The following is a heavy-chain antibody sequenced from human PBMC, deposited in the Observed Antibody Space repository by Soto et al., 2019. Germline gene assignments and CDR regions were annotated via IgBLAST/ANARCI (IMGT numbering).Heavy chain of an antibody. J-gene: IGHJ6*02. CDR1: GFSITDYW. CDR3: ARDLGRARVGFYYGLVV. D-gene: IGHD2-15*01. Sequence: EVHLVGSGGDLVQPGGSLRLSCVASGFSITDYWMTWVRQAPGRGPEWVANIKADGSQKYHVDSVEGRFTISRDNAKNSLFLQMYGLRVEDPAGYYCARDLGRARVGFYYGLVVWGQGTTVTVSS. CDR2: IKADGSQK. V-gene: IGHV3-7*03.